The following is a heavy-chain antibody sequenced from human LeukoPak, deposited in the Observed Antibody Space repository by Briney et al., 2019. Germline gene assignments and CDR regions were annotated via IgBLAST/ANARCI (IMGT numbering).Heavy chain of an antibody. J-gene: IGHJ6*03. CDR2: IKEDGSEK. V-gene: IGHV3-7*01. Sequence: GSLRLSCEASEFIFSGYWMTWVRQAPGKGLEWVANIKEDGSEKYYVDSVKGRFIISRNNANKSLYLQMNSLRAEDTAVYYCARRSTVTAYDFYYMDVWGKGTTVIVSS. CDR1: EFIFSGYW. CDR3: ARRSTVTAYDFYYMDV. D-gene: IGHD4-17*01.